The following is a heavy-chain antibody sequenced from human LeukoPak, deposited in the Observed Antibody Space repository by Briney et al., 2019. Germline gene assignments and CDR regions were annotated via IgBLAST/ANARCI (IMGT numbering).Heavy chain of an antibody. CDR1: EFTFNTYW. Sequence: GGSLRLSCAASEFTFNTYWMSWVRQAPGKGLEWLASINQDGSEKYYMDSVKGRFTISRDNAKKSLYLQMNSLRGEDTALYYCAKGRLAKYFDFWGQGTLVTVSS. CDR3: AKGRLAKYFDF. J-gene: IGHJ4*02. CDR2: INQDGSEK. V-gene: IGHV3-7*03.